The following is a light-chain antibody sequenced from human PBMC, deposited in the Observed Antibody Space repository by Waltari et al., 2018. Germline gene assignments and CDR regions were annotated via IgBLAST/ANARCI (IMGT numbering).Light chain of an antibody. V-gene: IGKV1-33*01. CDR2: DAP. Sequence: DLQMTQSPSSLSASVGDRVTITCQASQDLRKNLNWFQQLPGKAPQVLIFDAPNSQAAVPSRFSGSGSGTDFAFPISSLQPEDIGTYYCQQYANLPLTFGGGTRVEIK. J-gene: IGKJ4*02. CDR1: QDLRKN. CDR3: QQYANLPLT.